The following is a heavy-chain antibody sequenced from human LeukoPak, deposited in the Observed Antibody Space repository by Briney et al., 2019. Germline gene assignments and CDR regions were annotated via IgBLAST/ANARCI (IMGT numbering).Heavy chain of an antibody. CDR1: GYTFTSYY. CDR2: INPSGGST. J-gene: IGHJ4*02. D-gene: IGHD3-10*01. Sequence: GASVKVSCKASGYTFTSYYMHWVRQAPGQGLEWMGIINPSGGSTSYAQKFQGRVSMTRDTSTSTVYMELSSLRSEDTAVYYCARDRRYYGSESYRYYFDYWGQGTLVTVSS. V-gene: IGHV1-46*01. CDR3: ARDRRYYGSESYRYYFDY.